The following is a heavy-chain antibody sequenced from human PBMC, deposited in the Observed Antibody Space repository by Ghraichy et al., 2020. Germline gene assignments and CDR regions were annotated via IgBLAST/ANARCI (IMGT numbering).Heavy chain of an antibody. J-gene: IGHJ4*02. CDR2: MNPNSGNT. Sequence: ASVKVSCKASGYTFTSYDINWVRQATGQGLEWMGWMNPNSGNTGYAQKFQGRVTMTRNTSISTAYMELSSLRSEDTAVYYCARGYYDILTGYLELGSDYWGQGTLVTVSS. D-gene: IGHD3-9*01. CDR3: ARGYYDILTGYLELGSDY. V-gene: IGHV1-8*01. CDR1: GYTFTSYD.